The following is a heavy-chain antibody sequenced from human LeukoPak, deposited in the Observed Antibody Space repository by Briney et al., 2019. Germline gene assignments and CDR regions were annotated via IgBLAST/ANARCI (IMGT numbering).Heavy chain of an antibody. J-gene: IGHJ4*02. CDR1: GYTFSSYG. CDR3: ARDKEMATSLFEN. V-gene: IGHV1-18*04. CDR2: ISAYNGNT. Sequence: ASVKVSCKASGYTFSSYGVMWVRQAPGQGLEWMGWISAYNGNTNYAQKFQGRVTMTTDTSTSTAYMELRSLRSDDTALYYCARDKEMATSLFENWGQRALVSVSS. D-gene: IGHD5-24*01.